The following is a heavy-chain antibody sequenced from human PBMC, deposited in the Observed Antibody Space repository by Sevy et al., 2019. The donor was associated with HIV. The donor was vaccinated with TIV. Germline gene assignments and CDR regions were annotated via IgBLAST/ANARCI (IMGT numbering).Heavy chain of an antibody. CDR1: GFTFSSYA. D-gene: IGHD3-3*01. CDR3: ARDGAMFGVVVGAFDI. CDR2: ISGSGGGT. V-gene: IGHV3-23*01. Sequence: GGSLRLSCAASGFTFSSYAMSWVRQAPGKGLEWVSAISGSGGGTSYADAVKGRFTISRYNSKNTLYLQMKSRRAEDTAVYYCARDGAMFGVVVGAFDIWGQGTMVTVSS. J-gene: IGHJ3*02.